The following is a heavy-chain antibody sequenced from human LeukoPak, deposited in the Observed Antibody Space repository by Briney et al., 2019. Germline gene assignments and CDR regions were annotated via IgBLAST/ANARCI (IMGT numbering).Heavy chain of an antibody. V-gene: IGHV3-64D*06. J-gene: IGHJ4*02. CDR1: GFTFSSYA. D-gene: IGHD5-18*01. CDR2: ISSNGGST. CDR3: VKDFYSYGYTFDY. Sequence: GGSLRLSCSASGFTFSSYAMHWVRQAPGKGLEYVSAISSNGGSTYYADSVKGGFTISRDNSKNSLYLQMSSLRAEDTAVYYCVKDFYSYGYTFDYWGQGTLVTVSS.